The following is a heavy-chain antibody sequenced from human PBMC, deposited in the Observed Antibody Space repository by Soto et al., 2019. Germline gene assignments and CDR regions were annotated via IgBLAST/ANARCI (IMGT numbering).Heavy chain of an antibody. V-gene: IGHV5-10-1*01. CDR3: GRAHLVVVQAAIGSYYYYGMDV. D-gene: IGHD2-2*02. J-gene: IGHJ6*02. CDR2: IDPSDSYT. CDR1: GYSFTSYW. Sequence: GESLKISCKGSGYSFTSYWISWVRQMPGKGLEWMGRIDPSDSYTNYSPSFQGHVTISADKSISTAYLQWSSLKASDTAMYYCGRAHLVVVQAAIGSYYYYGMDVWGQGTPATVSS.